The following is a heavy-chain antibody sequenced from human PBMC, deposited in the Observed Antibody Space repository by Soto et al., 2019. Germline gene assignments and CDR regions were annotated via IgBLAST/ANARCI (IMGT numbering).Heavy chain of an antibody. Sequence: EASVKVSCKASGGTFSSYAISWVRQAPGQGLEWMGGIIPIFGTANYAQKFQGRVTITADESTSTAYMELSSLRSEDTAVYYCARLAYYDSSGYSPFDYWGQGTLVTVSS. CDR1: GGTFSSYA. D-gene: IGHD3-22*01. V-gene: IGHV1-69*13. CDR2: IIPIFGTA. CDR3: ARLAYYDSSGYSPFDY. J-gene: IGHJ4*02.